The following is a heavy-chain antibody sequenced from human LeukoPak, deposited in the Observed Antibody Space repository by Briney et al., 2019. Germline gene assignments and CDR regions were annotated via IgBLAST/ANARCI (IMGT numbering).Heavy chain of an antibody. J-gene: IGHJ6*02. Sequence: GGSLRLSCAASGFTFSSYWMSWVRQAPGTGLEWVSIISSSGGTTYYADSVKGRFTISRDSSKNTLYLQMDSLRAEDTAVYYCAKAFGSGSLSRVMDVWGQGTTVTVSS. CDR3: AKAFGSGSLSRVMDV. CDR1: GFTFSSYW. CDR2: ISSSGGTT. D-gene: IGHD3-10*01. V-gene: IGHV3-23*01.